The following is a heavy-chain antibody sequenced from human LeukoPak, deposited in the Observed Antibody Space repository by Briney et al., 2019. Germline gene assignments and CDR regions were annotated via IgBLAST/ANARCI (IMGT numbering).Heavy chain of an antibody. D-gene: IGHD5-18*01. CDR3: ARSFDSAMAPYDK. CDR1: GASISSGPYF. Sequence: SETLSLTCTVFGASISSGPYFWGWIRQPPAKGLEWIGGIFSNGGTYYNPSLKSRILISGDSSKNHVFLNLTSVTATDTAVYYCARSFDSAMAPYDKWGQGTLVTVSS. J-gene: IGHJ4*02. CDR2: IFSNGGT. V-gene: IGHV4-39*02.